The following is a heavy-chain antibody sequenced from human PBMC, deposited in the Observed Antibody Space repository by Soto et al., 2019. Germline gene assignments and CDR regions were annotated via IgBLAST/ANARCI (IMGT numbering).Heavy chain of an antibody. D-gene: IGHD5-12*01. J-gene: IGHJ4*02. CDR1: GFTFSSYG. Sequence: GGSLRLSCAASGFTFSSYGMHWVRQAPGKGLEWVAVISYDGSNKYYADSVKGRFTISRDNSKNTLYLQMNSLRAEDTAVYYCAKDPYSGYDFYFDYWGQGTLVTVSS. V-gene: IGHV3-30*18. CDR2: ISYDGSNK. CDR3: AKDPYSGYDFYFDY.